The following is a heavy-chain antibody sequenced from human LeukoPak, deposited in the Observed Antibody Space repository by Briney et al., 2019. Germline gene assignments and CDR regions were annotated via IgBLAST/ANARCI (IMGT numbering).Heavy chain of an antibody. D-gene: IGHD4-11*01. CDR2: IYSSGST. V-gene: IGHV3-53*04. Sequence: PGGSLRLSCAASGFTVSTNYMSWVRQAPGKGLEWVSVIYSSGSTYYADSVKGRFTISRHNSENTLYLQMNSLRAEDTAVYYCARGMTNPFDYWGQGTLVTVSS. CDR3: ARGMTNPFDY. CDR1: GFTVSTNY. J-gene: IGHJ4*02.